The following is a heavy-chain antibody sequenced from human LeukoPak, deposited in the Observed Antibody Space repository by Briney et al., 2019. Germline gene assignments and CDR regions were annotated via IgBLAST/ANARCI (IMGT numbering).Heavy chain of an antibody. V-gene: IGHV1-18*01. Sequence: ASVKVSCKASGYTFTSYGISWVRQAPGQGLEWMGWISAYNGNTNYAQKLQGRVTMTTDTSTSTAYMELRSLGSDDTAVYYCARGYCSSTSCYAGHFDYWGQGTLVTVSS. CDR2: ISAYNGNT. CDR3: ARGYCSSTSCYAGHFDY. J-gene: IGHJ4*02. D-gene: IGHD2-2*01. CDR1: GYTFTSYG.